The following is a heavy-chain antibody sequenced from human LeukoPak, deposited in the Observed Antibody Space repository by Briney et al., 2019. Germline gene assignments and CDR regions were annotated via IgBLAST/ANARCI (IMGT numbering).Heavy chain of an antibody. Sequence: GGSLRLSCAASGFTFDDYAMHWVRQAPGKGLEWVSGISWNSGSIGYADSVKGRFTISRDNSKNTLYLQMNSLRVEDTAVYYCARGGIAVAGIDFRWFDPWGQGTLVTVSS. J-gene: IGHJ5*02. D-gene: IGHD6-19*01. CDR3: ARGGIAVAGIDFRWFDP. CDR2: ISWNSGSI. CDR1: GFTFDDYA. V-gene: IGHV3-9*01.